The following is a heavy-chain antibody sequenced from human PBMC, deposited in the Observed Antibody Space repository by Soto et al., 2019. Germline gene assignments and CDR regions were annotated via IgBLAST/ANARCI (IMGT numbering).Heavy chain of an antibody. CDR2: IYYSGSA. V-gene: IGHV4-31*03. CDR3: ARVGLWRGTWFDP. D-gene: IGHD3-16*01. Sequence: QVQLQESGPGLVKPSQTLSLTCTVSGGSISSGDYYWSWIRQHPGKGLEWIGYIYYSGSAYYNPSLKSRVTISVDTSKNQFSLKLSSVTAADTAVYYCARVGLWRGTWFDPWGLGTLVSVSS. J-gene: IGHJ5*02. CDR1: GGSISSGDYY.